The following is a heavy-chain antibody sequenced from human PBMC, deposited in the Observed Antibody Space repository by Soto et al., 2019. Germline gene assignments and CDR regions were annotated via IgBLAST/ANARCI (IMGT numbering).Heavy chain of an antibody. V-gene: IGHV3-53*01. Sequence: EVQLVESGGGLIQPGGSLRLSCAVSGFTVSNNYMSWVRQAPGKGLEGVSVIYSGGYTAYGDSVKGRFTISRDNSKNTLYFQIKGLGPDHPAVFYWAPRPGGGGYWGQGTLVTVSS. D-gene: IGHD3-10*01. CDR2: IYSGGYT. J-gene: IGHJ4*02. CDR1: GFTVSNNY. CDR3: APRPGGGGY.